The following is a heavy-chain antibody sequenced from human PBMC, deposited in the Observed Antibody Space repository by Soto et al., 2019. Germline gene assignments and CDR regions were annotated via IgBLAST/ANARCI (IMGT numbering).Heavy chain of an antibody. CDR1: GGTFSSYA. D-gene: IGHD5-18*01. CDR2: IIPIFGTA. CDR3: ARERGGGTWGRIQLWSYYYYDGMDV. Sequence: VKVSCKASGGTFSSYAISWVRQAPGQGLEWMGGIIPIFGTANYAQKFQGRVTITADESTSTAYMELSSLRSEDTAVYYCARERGGGTWGRIQLWSYYYYDGMDVWRQETTVTVSS. V-gene: IGHV1-69*13. J-gene: IGHJ6*02.